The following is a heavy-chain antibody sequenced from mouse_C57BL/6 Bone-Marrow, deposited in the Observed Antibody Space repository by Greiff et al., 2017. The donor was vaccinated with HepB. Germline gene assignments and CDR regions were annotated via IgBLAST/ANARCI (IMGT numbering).Heavy chain of an antibody. D-gene: IGHD1-1*01. V-gene: IGHV3-6*01. CDR3: ARGRETVELGVDY. Sequence: VQLKESGPGLVKPSQSLSLTCSVTGYSITSGYYWNWIRQFPGNKLEWMGYISYDGSNNYNPSLKNRISITRDTSKNQFFLKLNSVTTEDTATYDCARGRETVELGVDYWGQGTTLTVSS. CDR1: GYSITSGYY. CDR2: ISYDGSN. J-gene: IGHJ2*01.